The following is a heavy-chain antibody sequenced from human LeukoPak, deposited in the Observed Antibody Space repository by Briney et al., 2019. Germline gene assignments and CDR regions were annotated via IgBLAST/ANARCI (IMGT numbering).Heavy chain of an antibody. D-gene: IGHD3-10*01. J-gene: IGHJ4*02. V-gene: IGHV3-23*01. CDR3: AKPGAYGSGSYTEN. CDR2: ISGSGGST. Sequence: XAISGSGGSTYYADSVKGRFTISRDNSKNTLYLQMNSLRAEDTAVYYCAKPGAYGSGSYTENWGQGTLVTVSS.